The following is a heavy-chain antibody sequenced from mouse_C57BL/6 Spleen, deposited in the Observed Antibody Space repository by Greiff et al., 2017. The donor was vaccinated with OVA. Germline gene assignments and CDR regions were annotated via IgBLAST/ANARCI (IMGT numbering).Heavy chain of an antibody. V-gene: IGHV1-55*01. J-gene: IGHJ3*01. CDR2: IYPGSGST. Sequence: VQLQQPGAELVKPGASVKMSCKASGYTFTSYWITWVKQRPGQGLEWIGDIYPGSGSTNYNEKFKSKATLTVDTSSSTAYLQLSSLTSEDSAVYYCARAHYYGSAWFAYWGQGTQVTVSA. CDR1: GYTFTSYW. CDR3: ARAHYYGSAWFAY. D-gene: IGHD1-1*01.